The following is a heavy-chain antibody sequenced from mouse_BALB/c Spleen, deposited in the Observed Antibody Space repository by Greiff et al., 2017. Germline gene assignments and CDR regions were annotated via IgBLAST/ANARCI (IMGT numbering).Heavy chain of an antibody. V-gene: IGHV1S56*01. Sequence: QVQLQQSGPELVKPGASVRISCKASGYTFTSYYIHWVKQRPGQGLEWIGWIYPGNVNTKYNKKFKGKATLTADKSSSTAYMQLSSLTSEDSAVYFCARGATDYWGQGTTLTVSS. CDR1: GYTFTSYY. CDR2: IYPGNVNT. J-gene: IGHJ2*01. CDR3: ARGATDY.